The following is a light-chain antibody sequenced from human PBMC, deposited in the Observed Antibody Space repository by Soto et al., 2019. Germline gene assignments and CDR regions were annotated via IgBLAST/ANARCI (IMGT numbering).Light chain of an antibody. V-gene: IGKV1-39*01. Sequence: IHMLQSPCSLPAPVGDSVPITCRASQSISSYLNWYQQKPGKAPKLLIYAASSLQSGVPSRFSGSGSGTDFTLTISSLQPEDFATYYCQQSYSTPWTFGQGTKVDIK. CDR3: QQSYSTPWT. J-gene: IGKJ1*01. CDR2: AAS. CDR1: QSISSY.